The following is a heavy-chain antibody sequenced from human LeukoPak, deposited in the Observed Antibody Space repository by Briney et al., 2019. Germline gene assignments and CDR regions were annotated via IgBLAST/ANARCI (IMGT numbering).Heavy chain of an antibody. CDR1: GGFISSSSYY. CDR2: IYYSGST. CDR3: ARVYGGYDFNFHYYYMDV. Sequence: SETLSLTCTVSGGFISSSSYYWGWIRQPPGKGLEWIGSIYYSGSTSYNPSLKSRFTISVDTSKNQFSLKLSSVTAADTAVYYCARVYGGYDFNFHYYYMDVWGKGTTGT. J-gene: IGHJ6*03. V-gene: IGHV4-39*07. D-gene: IGHD5-12*01.